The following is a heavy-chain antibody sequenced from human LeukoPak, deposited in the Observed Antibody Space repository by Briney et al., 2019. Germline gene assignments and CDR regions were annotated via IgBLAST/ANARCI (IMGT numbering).Heavy chain of an antibody. CDR2: ISSSSSYI. D-gene: IGHD5-12*01. CDR3: AKGRDIVATTSFDY. CDR1: GFTFSSYG. J-gene: IGHJ4*02. V-gene: IGHV3-21*04. Sequence: PGGSLRLSCAASGFTFSSYGMTWVRQAPGKGLEWVSSISSSSSYIYYADSVKGRFTISRDNAKNSLYLQMNSLRAEDTALYYCAKGRDIVATTSFDYWGQGTLVTVSS.